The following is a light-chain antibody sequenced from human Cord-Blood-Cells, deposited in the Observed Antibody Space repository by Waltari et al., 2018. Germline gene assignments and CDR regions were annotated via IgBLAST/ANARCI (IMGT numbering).Light chain of an antibody. CDR2: DGS. CDR1: SSGVGGYNY. Sequence: QSALTQPASVSGSPGPSITISCTGTSSGVGGYNYVPWYQQHPGKAPKLMIYDGSNRPAGVSNRFSGSKSGNTASLTISGIQAEDEADYYCSSYTSSSTLLYVFGTGTKVTVL. CDR3: SSYTSSSTLLYV. V-gene: IGLV2-14*01. J-gene: IGLJ1*01.